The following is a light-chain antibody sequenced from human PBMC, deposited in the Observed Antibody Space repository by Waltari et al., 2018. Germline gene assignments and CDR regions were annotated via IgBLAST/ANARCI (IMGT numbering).Light chain of an antibody. V-gene: IGLV1-47*01. CDR1: RSNIGSNY. J-gene: IGLJ3*02. CDR2: RNK. CDR3: AAWDDSLSGRV. Sequence: QSVLTQPPSASGTPGQRVTISCSGSRSNIGSNYVYWYQQVPGTAPKLLIYRNKQPPSGVPDRFSGSKSGTSASLAISGLRSEDEVDYYCAAWDDSLSGRVFGGGTKVTVL.